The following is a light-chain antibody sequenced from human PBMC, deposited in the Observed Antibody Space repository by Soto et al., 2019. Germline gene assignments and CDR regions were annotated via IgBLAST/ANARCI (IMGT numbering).Light chain of an antibody. CDR3: QQYGSSPFT. Sequence: EIVLTQSPGTLSLSPGERATLSCKAIQSVSSSYLAWYQQKPGQAPRLLIYGASSRATGIPDRFSGSGSGTDFTLTISRLEPEDFAVYYCQQYGSSPFTFGGGTKVDIK. J-gene: IGKJ4*01. CDR1: QSVSSSY. V-gene: IGKV3-20*01. CDR2: GAS.